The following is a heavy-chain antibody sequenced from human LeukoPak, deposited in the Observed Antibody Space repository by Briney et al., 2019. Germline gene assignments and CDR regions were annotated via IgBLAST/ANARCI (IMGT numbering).Heavy chain of an antibody. CDR2: INPNSGGT. D-gene: IGHD3-22*01. CDR1: GYTFTGYY. J-gene: IGHJ4*02. CDR3: ARVVAYYYDSSGYYYFDY. V-gene: IGHV1-2*02. Sequence: ASVKVSCKASGYTFTGYYMHWVRQAPGQGLEWMGWINPNSGGTNYAQKFQGRVTMTRDTSISTAYMELRSLRSDDTAVYYCARVVAYYYDSSGYYYFDYWGQGTLVTVSS.